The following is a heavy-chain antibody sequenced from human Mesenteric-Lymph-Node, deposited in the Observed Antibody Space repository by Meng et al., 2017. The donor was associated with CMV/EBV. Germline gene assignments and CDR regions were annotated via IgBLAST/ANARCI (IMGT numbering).Heavy chain of an antibody. J-gene: IGHJ3*02. CDR1: GFNFSSYS. CDR2: ISHDGSNK. Sequence: GESLKISCAASGFNFSSYSMNWVRQAPGKGLEWVAVISHDGSNKYYADSVKGRFAISRDNSKNTLYLQMNSLRGEDTALYYCARGGLHTIFGVRDSFDIWGQGTVVTVSS. CDR3: ARGGLHTIFGVRDSFDI. V-gene: IGHV3-30*03. D-gene: IGHD3-3*01.